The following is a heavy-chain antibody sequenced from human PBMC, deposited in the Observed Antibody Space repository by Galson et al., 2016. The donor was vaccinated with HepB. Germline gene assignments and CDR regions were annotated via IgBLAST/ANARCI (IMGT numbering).Heavy chain of an antibody. D-gene: IGHD6-6*01. Sequence: SLRLSCAASGFTFNTCGLSWVRQAPGKGLEWVSSISGSGSTTYYADSVKGRFTISRDNSMTTVYLQLRSMRGEDMAVYYCAKMSSGRPRAEFDYWGQGTLVTVSS. CDR1: GFTFNTCG. CDR3: AKMSSGRPRAEFDY. J-gene: IGHJ4*02. V-gene: IGHV3-23*01. CDR2: ISGSGSTT.